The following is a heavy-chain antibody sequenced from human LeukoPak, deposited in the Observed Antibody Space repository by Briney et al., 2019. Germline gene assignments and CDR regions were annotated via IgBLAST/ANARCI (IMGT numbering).Heavy chain of an antibody. D-gene: IGHD5-18*01. CDR3: ARVRYSYGYGDFDY. Sequence: GGSLRLSCAASGFTFDDYAMHWVRQAPGKGLEWVSGISWNSGSIGYADSVKGRFTISRDNAKNSLYLQMNSLRAEDTAVYYCARVRYSYGYGDFDYWGQGTLVTVSS. CDR2: ISWNSGSI. CDR1: GFTFDDYA. V-gene: IGHV3-9*01. J-gene: IGHJ4*02.